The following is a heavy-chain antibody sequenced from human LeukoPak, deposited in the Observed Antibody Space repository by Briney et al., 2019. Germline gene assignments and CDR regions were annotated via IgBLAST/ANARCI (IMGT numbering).Heavy chain of an antibody. Sequence: KASETLSLTCTVSGGSTSSSSYYWGWIRQPPGKGLEWIGSIYYSGSTYYNPSLKSRVTISVDTSKNQFSLKLSSVTAADTALYYCARLHYSSWSFDYWGQGTLVTVSS. CDR2: IYYSGST. D-gene: IGHD6-6*01. CDR1: GGSTSSSSYY. V-gene: IGHV4-39*01. J-gene: IGHJ4*02. CDR3: ARLHYSSWSFDY.